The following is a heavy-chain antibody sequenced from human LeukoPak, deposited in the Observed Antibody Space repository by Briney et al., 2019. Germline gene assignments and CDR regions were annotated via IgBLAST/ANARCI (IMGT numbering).Heavy chain of an antibody. CDR1: GGSISSYY. V-gene: IGHV4-4*09. CDR3: ATLTTVVTAYYFDY. CDR2: IYHSGST. D-gene: IGHD4-23*01. J-gene: IGHJ4*02. Sequence: SETLSLTCTVSGGSISSYYWSWIRQPPGKGLEWIGYIYHSGSTDYNPSLKSRVTISVDTSKSQFSLKLTSVTAADTAVYYCATLTTVVTAYYFDYWGQGTLVTVS.